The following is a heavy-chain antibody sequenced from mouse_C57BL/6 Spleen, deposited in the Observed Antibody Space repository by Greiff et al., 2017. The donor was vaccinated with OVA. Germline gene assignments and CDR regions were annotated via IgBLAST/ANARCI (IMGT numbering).Heavy chain of an antibody. CDR3: ARWEQLRLPSWFAY. J-gene: IGHJ3*01. CDR1: GYTFTSYT. Sequence: QVQLQQSGADLARPGASVKMSCKASGYTFTSYTMHWVKQRPGQGLEWIGYINPSSGYTKYNQKFKDKATLTADKSSSTAYMQLSSLTSEDSAVYYCARWEQLRLPSWFAYWGQGTLVTVSA. CDR2: INPSSGYT. V-gene: IGHV1-4*01. D-gene: IGHD3-2*02.